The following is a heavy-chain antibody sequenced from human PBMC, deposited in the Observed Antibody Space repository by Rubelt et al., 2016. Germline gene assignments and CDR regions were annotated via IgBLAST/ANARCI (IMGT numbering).Heavy chain of an antibody. CDR3: AGDGGGNFFDAAFH. Sequence: TYSNPSLKSRVTISVDTSKNQFSLKLSAVTAADKAVYYCAGDGGGNFFDAAFHWGQGALVTVSS. V-gene: IGHV4-39*07. J-gene: IGHJ4*02. CDR2: T. D-gene: IGHD4-23*01.